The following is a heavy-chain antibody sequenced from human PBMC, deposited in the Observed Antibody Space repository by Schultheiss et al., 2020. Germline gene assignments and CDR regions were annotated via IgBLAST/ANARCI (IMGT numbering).Heavy chain of an antibody. Sequence: SETLSLTCTVSGGSISSGDYYWSWIRQPPGKGLEWIGYIYYSGSTYYNPSLKSLVTISVDTSKNQFSLKLSSVTAADTAVYYCAREDTVGRWFDPWGQGTLVTVSS. CDR3: AREDTVGRWFDP. J-gene: IGHJ5*02. CDR2: IYYSGST. CDR1: GGSISSGDYY. V-gene: IGHV4-31*01. D-gene: IGHD3/OR15-3a*01.